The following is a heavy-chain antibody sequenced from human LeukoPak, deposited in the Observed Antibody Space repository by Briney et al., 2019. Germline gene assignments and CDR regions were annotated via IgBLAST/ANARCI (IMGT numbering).Heavy chain of an antibody. Sequence: GGSLRLACAASGFTFSSSAMHWVRQAPGKGLEWVAFISHDGSNEYYADSVKGRFTISRDNAKNSLYLQMNSLRAEDTAVYYCARELRTPYDILGRGNAFDIWGQGTRVTVSS. CDR3: ARELRTPYDILGRGNAFDI. J-gene: IGHJ3*02. D-gene: IGHD3-9*01. V-gene: IGHV3-30*04. CDR1: GFTFSSSA. CDR2: ISHDGSNE.